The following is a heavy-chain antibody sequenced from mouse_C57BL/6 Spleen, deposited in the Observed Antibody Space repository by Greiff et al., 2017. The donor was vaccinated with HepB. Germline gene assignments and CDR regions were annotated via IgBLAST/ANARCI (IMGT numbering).Heavy chain of an antibody. V-gene: IGHV3-6*01. CDR2: ISYDGSN. Sequence: ESGPGLVKPSQSLSLTCSVTGYSITSGYYWNWIRQFPGNKLEWMGYISYDGSNNYNPSLKNRISITRDTSKNQFFLKLNSVTTEATATYYYARVGSLYYYAMDYWGQGTSVTVSS. D-gene: IGHD1-1*02. CDR1: GYSITSGYY. CDR3: ARVGSLYYYAMDY. J-gene: IGHJ4*01.